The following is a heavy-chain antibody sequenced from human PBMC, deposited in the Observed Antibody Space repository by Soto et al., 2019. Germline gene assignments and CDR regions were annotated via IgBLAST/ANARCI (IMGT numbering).Heavy chain of an antibody. J-gene: IGHJ4*02. V-gene: IGHV4-31*03. Sequence: SETLSLTCTVSGGFISSGGYYRSWIRQHPGKGLEWIGYIYYSGSTYYNPSLKSRVTISVDTSKNQFSLKLSSVTAADTAVYYCARGERGYSYGYYYWGRGPLVTVSS. CDR3: ARGERGYSYGYYY. D-gene: IGHD5-18*01. CDR1: GGFISSGGYY. CDR2: IYYSGST.